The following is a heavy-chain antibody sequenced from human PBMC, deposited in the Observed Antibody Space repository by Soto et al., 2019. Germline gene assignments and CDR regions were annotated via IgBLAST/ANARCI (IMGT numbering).Heavy chain of an antibody. CDR1: GGSISSYY. CDR3: AREEVGYCSGGRCYYYVMDV. J-gene: IGHJ6*02. V-gene: IGHV4-4*07. CDR2: IYTSGNT. Sequence: PSETLSLTCTVSGGSISSYYWSWIRQPAGKGLEWIGRIYTSGNTSYNPSLKSRVTMSVDTSKNQFSLKLSSVTAADTAVYYCAREEVGYCSGGRCYYYVMDVWGQGTTVTVS. D-gene: IGHD2-15*01.